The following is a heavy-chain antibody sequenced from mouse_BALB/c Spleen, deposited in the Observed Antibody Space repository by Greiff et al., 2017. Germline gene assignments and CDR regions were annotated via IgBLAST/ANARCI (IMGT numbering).Heavy chain of an antibody. CDR1: GFTFSSYA. V-gene: IGHV5-9-4*01. J-gene: IGHJ4*01. CDR3: ARGLPYAMDY. D-gene: IGHD2-10*01. CDR2: ISSGGSYT. Sequence: EVKVVESGGGLVKPGGSLKLSCAASGFTFSSYAMSWVRQSPEKRLEWVAEISSGGSYTYYPDTVTGRFTISRDNAKNTLYLEMSSLRSEDTAMYYCARGLPYAMDYWGQGTSVTVSS.